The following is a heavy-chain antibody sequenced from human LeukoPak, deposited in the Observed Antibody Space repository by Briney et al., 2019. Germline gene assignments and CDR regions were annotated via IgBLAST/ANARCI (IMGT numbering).Heavy chain of an antibody. J-gene: IGHJ6*03. Sequence: PGGSLRLSCAASGFSFDDLGMTWVRQVPGKGLEWVAGINWNGASTGYADSVRGRFTISRDNAKNSLYPQMNSLRAEDTALYYCARAVCPTIKFCDSSYFMDVWGKGTTVNVS. V-gene: IGHV3-20*04. CDR2: INWNGAST. CDR1: GFSFDDLG. D-gene: IGHD6-6*01. CDR3: ARAVCPTIKFCDSSYFMDV.